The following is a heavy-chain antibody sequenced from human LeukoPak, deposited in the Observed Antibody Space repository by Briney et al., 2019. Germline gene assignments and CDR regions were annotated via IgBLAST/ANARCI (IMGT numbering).Heavy chain of an antibody. CDR1: GFTFDDYA. D-gene: IGHD2-21*02. CDR3: AKGPPLRDYGMDV. J-gene: IGHJ6*02. V-gene: IGHV3-9*01. CDR2: ISWNSGNI. Sequence: GGSLRLSCAASGFTFDDYAMHWVRQPPGKDLEWVSGISWNSGNIGYAGSVKGRFTISRDNAKNSLYLQMNSLRAEDTALYYCAKGPPLRDYGMDVWGQGTTVTVSS.